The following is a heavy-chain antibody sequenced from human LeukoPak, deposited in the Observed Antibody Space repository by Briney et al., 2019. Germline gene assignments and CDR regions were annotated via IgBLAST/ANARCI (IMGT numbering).Heavy chain of an antibody. J-gene: IGHJ4*02. V-gene: IGHV1-18*01. D-gene: IGHD3-10*01. CDR1: DYTFSSHG. CDR2: ISAYNGNT. Sequence: PWASVKVSCKASDYTFSSHGITWVRQAPGQGLEWMGWISAYNGNTNYAQKFQGRVTMTTDTSTSTVYLELSSLRSDDTAVYYCARATLWFGETIRNFDYWGQGTLVTVSS. CDR3: ARATLWFGETIRNFDY.